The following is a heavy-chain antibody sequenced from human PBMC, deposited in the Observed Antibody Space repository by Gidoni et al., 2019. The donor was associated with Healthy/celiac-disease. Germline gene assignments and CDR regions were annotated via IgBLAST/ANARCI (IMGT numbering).Heavy chain of an antibody. CDR3: ASAPSGQVGY. D-gene: IGHD3-3*01. J-gene: IGHJ4*02. CDR2: ISYDGSNK. V-gene: IGHV3-30-3*01. Sequence: QVQLVESGGGVVQPGRSLRLSCAASGFTFSRYALHWVRQAQGKGLEWVAVISYDGSNKYYADSVKGRFTISRDNSKNTLYLQMNSLRAEDTAVYYCASAPSGQVGYWGQGTLVTVSS. CDR1: GFTFSRYA.